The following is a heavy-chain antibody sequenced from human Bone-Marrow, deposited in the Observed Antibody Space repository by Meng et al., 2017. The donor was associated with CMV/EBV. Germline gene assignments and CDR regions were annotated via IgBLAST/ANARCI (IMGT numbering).Heavy chain of an antibody. J-gene: IGHJ4*02. CDR2: INSDGSST. CDR3: ARSYNWNYDFDY. CDR1: GFTFSSYS. D-gene: IGHD1-7*01. V-gene: IGHV3-74*01. Sequence: GGSLRLSCAASGFTFSSYSMNWVRQAPGKGLVWVSRINSDGSSTSYADSVKGRFTISRDNAKNTLYLQMNSLRAEDTAVYYCARSYNWNYDFDYWGQGTLVTVSS.